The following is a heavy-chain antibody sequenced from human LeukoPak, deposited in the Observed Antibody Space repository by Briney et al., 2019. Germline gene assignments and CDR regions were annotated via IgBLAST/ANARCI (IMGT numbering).Heavy chain of an antibody. CDR2: ISSSSSTI. CDR1: GFTFSSYG. CDR3: ARAGPPRHYYMDV. V-gene: IGHV3-48*01. Sequence: HTGGSLRLSCAASGFTFSSYGMTWVRQAPGKGLEWVSYISSSSSTIYYADSVKGRFTISRDNAKNSLYLQMNSLRAEDTAVHYCARAGPPRHYYMDVWGKRTTVTVSS. D-gene: IGHD1-1*01. J-gene: IGHJ6*03.